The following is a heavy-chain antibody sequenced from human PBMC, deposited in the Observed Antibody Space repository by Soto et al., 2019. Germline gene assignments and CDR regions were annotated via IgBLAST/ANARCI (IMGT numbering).Heavy chain of an antibody. CDR2: ISAYNGNT. CDR1: GYTFTSYG. J-gene: IGHJ5*02. D-gene: IGHD1-1*01. CDR3: ARDEAYKWNDGGWFDP. V-gene: IGHV1-18*01. Sequence: QVQLVQSGAEVKKPGASVKVSGKASGYTFTSYGISWVRQASGQGLEWMGWISAYNGNTKYAQKLQGRVTMTTDTSTSTAYMELRSLRSDDTAVYYCARDEAYKWNDGGWFDPWGQGTLVTVSS.